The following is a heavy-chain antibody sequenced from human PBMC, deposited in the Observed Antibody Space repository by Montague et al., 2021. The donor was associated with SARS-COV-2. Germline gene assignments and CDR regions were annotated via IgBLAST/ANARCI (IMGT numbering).Heavy chain of an antibody. CDR2: ISSSSVT. CDR3: ARESSQFFGSGPLDY. CDR1: GFTASSTY. J-gene: IGHJ4*02. Sequence: SLRLSCAASGFTASSTYMNWVRQVPGKGLEWVSSISSSSVTYSADSLKDRFTISRDNSKNTVYLQMNSLRAEDTAVYFCARESSQFFGSGPLDYWSQGSLVTVSS. V-gene: IGHV3-66*01. D-gene: IGHD3-10*01.